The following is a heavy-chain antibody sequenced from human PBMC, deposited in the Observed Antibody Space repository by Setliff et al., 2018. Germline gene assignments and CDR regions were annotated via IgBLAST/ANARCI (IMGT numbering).Heavy chain of an antibody. CDR2: INPNSGGT. CDR1: GYTFTGYY. Sequence: ASVKVSCKASGYTFTGYYMYWVRQAPGQGLEWMGWINPNSGGTNYAQKFQGWVTMTRDTSISTAYMELSRLRSDDTAVYYCARESVSTTVVTPSYYYYGMDVWGQGTTVTVSS. CDR3: ARESVSTTVVTPSYYYYGMDV. J-gene: IGHJ6*02. D-gene: IGHD4-17*01. V-gene: IGHV1-2*04.